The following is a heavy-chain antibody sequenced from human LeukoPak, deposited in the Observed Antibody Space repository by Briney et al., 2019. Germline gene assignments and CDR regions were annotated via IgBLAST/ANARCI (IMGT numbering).Heavy chain of an antibody. CDR3: VRSTMVRGVISMDV. J-gene: IGHJ6*02. D-gene: IGHD3-10*01. CDR2: IYPADSDT. CDR1: GYSFTIYW. V-gene: IGHV5-51*01. Sequence: GESLKTSCKGSGYSFTIYWIGWVRQMPGKGLEWMGIIYPADSDTRYSPSFQGQVTISADKSISTTYLQWSSLKASDTAMYYCVRSTMVRGVISMDVWGQGTTVTVSS.